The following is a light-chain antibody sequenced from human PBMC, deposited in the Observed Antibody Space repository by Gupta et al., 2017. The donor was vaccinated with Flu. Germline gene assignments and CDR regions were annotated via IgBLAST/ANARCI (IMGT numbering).Light chain of an antibody. Sequence: EIVMTQSPATLSVSPGERATLSCRASQNINVNLAWYQHKPGQAPRLLITGASARAAGVPARFSASGSASGTDFHLTISSLQSEDCALYYCQQYHSWPPLTFGGGTKVEIK. J-gene: IGKJ4*01. V-gene: IGKV3-15*01. CDR3: QQYHSWPPLT. CDR2: GAS. CDR1: QNINVN.